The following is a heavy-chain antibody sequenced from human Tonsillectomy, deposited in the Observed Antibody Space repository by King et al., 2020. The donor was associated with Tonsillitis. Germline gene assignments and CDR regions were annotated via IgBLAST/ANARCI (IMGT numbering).Heavy chain of an antibody. J-gene: IGHJ6*03. CDR1: GFTFSNYW. V-gene: IGHV3-7*03. D-gene: IGHD1-14*01. CDR3: ARDTGYYYSMDV. Sequence: QLVQSGGGLVQPGGSLRLSCAASGFTFSNYWMSWVRQAPGKGLEWVANINQDGSEKYYVDSVKGRFTISRDNAKNSLYLQMNSLRAEDTAVYYCARDTGYYYSMDVWGKGTTVTVSS. CDR2: INQDGSEK.